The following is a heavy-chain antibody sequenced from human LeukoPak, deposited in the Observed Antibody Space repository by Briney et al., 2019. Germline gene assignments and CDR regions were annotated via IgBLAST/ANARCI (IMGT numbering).Heavy chain of an antibody. CDR1: GGSISSGDYY. CDR3: RSGGQLGMDY. J-gene: IGHJ4*02. Sequence: SETLSLTCTVSGGSISSGDYYWSWIRQPPGKGLEWIGYIYYSGSTYYNPSLKSRVTISVDTSKNQFSLKLSSVTAADTAVYYCRSGGQLGMDYWGQGTLVTVSS. CDR2: IYYSGST. V-gene: IGHV4-30-4*01. D-gene: IGHD7-27*01.